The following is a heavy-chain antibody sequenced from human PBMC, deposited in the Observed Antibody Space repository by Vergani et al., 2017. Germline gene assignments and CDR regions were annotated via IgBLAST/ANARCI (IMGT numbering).Heavy chain of an antibody. V-gene: IGHV4-61*02. CDR3: AREGPPQYSSSGPYYYYYMDV. D-gene: IGHD6-6*01. Sequence: QVQLQESGPGLVKPSQTLSLTCTVSGGSISSGSYYWSWIRQPAGKGLEWIGRIYTSGSTNYNPSLKSRVTISRDTSKNQFSLKLSSVTAADTAVYYCAREGPPQYSSSGPYYYYYMDVWGKGTTVTVSS. CDR2: IYTSGST. J-gene: IGHJ6*03. CDR1: GGSISSGSYY.